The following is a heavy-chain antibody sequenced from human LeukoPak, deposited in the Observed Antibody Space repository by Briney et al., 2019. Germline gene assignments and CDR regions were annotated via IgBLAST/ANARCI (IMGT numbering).Heavy chain of an antibody. CDR2: MYYSGST. CDR1: GASIGGYY. V-gene: IGHV4-59*12. Sequence: SETLSLTCTVSGASIGGYYWTWIRQSPGKGLEWIGYMYYSGSTYYNPSLKSRVTISGDTSKNQFSLKLSSVTAADTAVYYCARARSLPGTTSIFDYWGQGTLVTVSS. D-gene: IGHD1-7*01. J-gene: IGHJ4*02. CDR3: ARARSLPGTTSIFDY.